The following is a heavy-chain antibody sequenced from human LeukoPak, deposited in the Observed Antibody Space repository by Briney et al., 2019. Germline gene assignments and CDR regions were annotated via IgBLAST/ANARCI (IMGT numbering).Heavy chain of an antibody. D-gene: IGHD1-26*01. V-gene: IGHV3-48*03. J-gene: IGHJ5*02. CDR3: ARDSGSYTGNNWFDP. CDR2: ISSSGSTI. Sequence: GGSLRLSCAASGFTFSSYEMNWVPQAPGKGLEWVSYISSSGSTIYYADSVKGRFTISRDNAKNSLYLQMNSLRAEDTAVYYCARDSGSYTGNNWFDPWGQGTLVTVSS. CDR1: GFTFSSYE.